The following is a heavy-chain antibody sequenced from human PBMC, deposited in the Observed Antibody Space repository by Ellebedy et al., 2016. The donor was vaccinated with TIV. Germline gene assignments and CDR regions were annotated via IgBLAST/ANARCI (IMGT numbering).Heavy chain of an antibody. CDR1: RFTFSSYA. D-gene: IGHD5-18*01. V-gene: IGHV3-23*01. J-gene: IGHJ4*02. CDR2: ISVTGDST. Sequence: GESLKISCAASRFTFSSYAMSWVRQAPGKGLEWVSGISVTGDSTNYADSVKGRFTISRDNSKNTLSLQMNSLRAEDTAVYFCARKSRGFTYALYFDFWGQGTPVTVSS. CDR3: ARKSRGFTYALYFDF.